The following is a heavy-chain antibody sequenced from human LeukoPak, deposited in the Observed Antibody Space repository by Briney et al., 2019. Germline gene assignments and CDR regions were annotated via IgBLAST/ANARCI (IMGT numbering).Heavy chain of an antibody. CDR3: AKSIAAAATLFDY. CDR2: ISWNSGSI. J-gene: IGHJ4*02. D-gene: IGHD6-13*01. Sequence: PGGSLRLSCAASGFTFDDYAMHWVRQAPGKGLEWVSGISWNSGSIGYADSVKGRFTISRDNAKNSLYLQMNSLRAEDTALYYCAKSIAAAATLFDYWGQGTLVTVSS. CDR1: GFTFDDYA. V-gene: IGHV3-9*01.